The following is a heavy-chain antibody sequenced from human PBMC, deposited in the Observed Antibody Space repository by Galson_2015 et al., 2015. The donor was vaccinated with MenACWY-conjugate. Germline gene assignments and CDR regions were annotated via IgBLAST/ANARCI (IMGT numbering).Heavy chain of an antibody. Sequence: SLRLSCAASGFTFSSYAMSWVRQAPGKGLEWVSAISGSGGSTYYADSVKGRFTISRDNSKNTLYLQMNSLRAEDTAVYYCANGLLWFGELSAFDIWGQGTMVTVSS. D-gene: IGHD3-10*01. CDR2: ISGSGGST. CDR1: GFTFSSYA. V-gene: IGHV3-23*01. CDR3: ANGLLWFGELSAFDI. J-gene: IGHJ3*02.